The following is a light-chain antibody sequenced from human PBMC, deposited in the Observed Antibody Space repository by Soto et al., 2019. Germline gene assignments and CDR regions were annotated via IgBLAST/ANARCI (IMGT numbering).Light chain of an antibody. Sequence: QSALTQPASVSGSPGQSITISCTGTSSDVGDYKYVSWYQQHPDKAPKLIIYDVTNRPSGISNRFSGSKSGNTASLTISGLQAEDEADYYCSSYTSSSSYVFGTGTKLTVL. V-gene: IGLV2-14*01. J-gene: IGLJ1*01. CDR1: SSDVGDYKY. CDR3: SSYTSSSSYV. CDR2: DVT.